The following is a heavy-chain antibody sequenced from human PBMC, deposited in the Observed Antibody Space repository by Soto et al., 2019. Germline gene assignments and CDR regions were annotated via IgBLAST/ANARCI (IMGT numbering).Heavy chain of an antibody. J-gene: IGHJ5*02. D-gene: IGHD1-26*01. CDR3: ARVVGALGHWFDP. Sequence: QVQLVQSGAEVKKPGASVKVSCKASGYNFNSYTISWVRQAPGQGLEWMGRISAYNGNTNYAQKLQGRVTMTTATSTSTAYMELRSLRSDDTAVYHWARVVGALGHWFDPWGQGTLVTVSS. CDR2: ISAYNGNT. V-gene: IGHV1-18*01. CDR1: GYNFNSYT.